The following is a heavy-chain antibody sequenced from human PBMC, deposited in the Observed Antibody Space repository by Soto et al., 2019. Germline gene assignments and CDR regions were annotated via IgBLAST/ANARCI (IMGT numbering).Heavy chain of an antibody. Sequence: QVQLVQSGAEVKKPGASVKVSCTASGYTFTSYYMHWVRQAPGQGLEWMGILNPRGGSTSYAQKSRGGVTLTMDTATSTVYMELGSLRSDDPAVYYCARDLATSTAIALGGDFDYWGRGTLVTVSS. J-gene: IGHJ4*02. CDR1: GYTFTSYY. V-gene: IGHV1-46*01. CDR3: ARDLATSTAIALGGDFDY. CDR2: LNPRGGST. D-gene: IGHD5-12*01.